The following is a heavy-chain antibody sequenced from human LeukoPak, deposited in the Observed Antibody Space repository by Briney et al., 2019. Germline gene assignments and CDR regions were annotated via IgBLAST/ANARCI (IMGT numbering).Heavy chain of an antibody. CDR2: IYYSGGT. CDR1: GGSINYYY. CDR3: ARETPGAGHFDY. D-gene: IGHD7-27*01. V-gene: IGHV4-59*01. Sequence: KPSETLSLTCTVSGGSINYYYWMWIRQPPGKGLEWIGYIYYSGGTHYNPPLKSRVPMLVDTSKNQFSLKLTAVTAADTAVYYCARETPGAGHFDYWGQGSLVTVSS. J-gene: IGHJ4*02.